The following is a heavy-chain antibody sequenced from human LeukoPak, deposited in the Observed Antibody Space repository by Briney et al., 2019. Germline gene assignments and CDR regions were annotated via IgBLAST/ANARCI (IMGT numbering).Heavy chain of an antibody. J-gene: IGHJ4*02. CDR3: ARGLGFDY. CDR2: INHSGST. CDR1: GGSFSGYY. V-gene: IGHV4-34*01. Sequence: SETLSLTCAVYGGSFSGYYWSWIRQPPGKGLEWIGEINHSGSTNYNPSLKSRVTISVDTSKNQFSLKLSSVAAADTAVYYCARGLGFDYWGQGTLVTVSS.